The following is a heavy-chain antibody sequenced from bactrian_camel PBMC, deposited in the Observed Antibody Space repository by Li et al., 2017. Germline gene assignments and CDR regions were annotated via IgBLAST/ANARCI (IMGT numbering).Heavy chain of an antibody. D-gene: IGHD4*01. V-gene: IGHV3-2*01. J-gene: IGHJ4*01. CDR1: GFTFSSYY. Sequence: HVQLVESGGCSVQPGGSLRLSCTASGFTFSSYYMSWVRQAPGKGLEWVSRIYSASGNTLYADAVKGRVTISRDNARNTLYLKMNSVKAVDTALYSCVTVIVTDPMTMCRAYSNWDRGPRSPSP. CDR2: IYSASGNT.